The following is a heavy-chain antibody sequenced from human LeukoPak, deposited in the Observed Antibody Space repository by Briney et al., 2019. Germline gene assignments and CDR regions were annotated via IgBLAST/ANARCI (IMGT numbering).Heavy chain of an antibody. Sequence: SVKVSCKASGGTFSSYAISWVRQAPGQGLEWMGRIIPILGTANYAQKFQGRVTITADKSTSTAYMELSSLRSEDTAVYYCAREGHCSSTSCYTLNWFDPWGQGTLVTVSS. J-gene: IGHJ5*02. V-gene: IGHV1-69*04. D-gene: IGHD2-2*02. CDR3: AREGHCSSTSCYTLNWFDP. CDR1: GGTFSSYA. CDR2: IIPILGTA.